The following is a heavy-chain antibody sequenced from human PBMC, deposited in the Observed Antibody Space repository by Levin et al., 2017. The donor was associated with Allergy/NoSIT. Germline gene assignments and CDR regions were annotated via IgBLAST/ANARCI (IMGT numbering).Heavy chain of an antibody. CDR2: VYPSDSYT. CDR3: ARTTELDY. J-gene: IGHJ4*02. CDR1: VYSFTNYW. V-gene: IGHV5-10-1*01. D-gene: IGHD1-1*01. Sequence: GESLKISCKGSVYSFTNYWIGWVRQMPGRGLEWMGRVYPSDSYTNYSPSFQGHVPISVDKSIGTAYLEWRSLKASDTAMYFCARTTELDYWGQGSLVTVSS.